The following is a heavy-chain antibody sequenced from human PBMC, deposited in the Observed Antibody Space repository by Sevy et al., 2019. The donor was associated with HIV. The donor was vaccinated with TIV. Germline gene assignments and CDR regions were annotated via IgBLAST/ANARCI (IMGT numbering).Heavy chain of an antibody. D-gene: IGHD6-13*01. CDR1: GGSISSYY. CDR3: ARSLRQQLVHRGRFDP. Sequence: SETLSLTCTVSGGSISSYYWSWIRQPPGKGLEWIGYIYCSGSTNYNPSLKSRVTISVDTSKNQFSLKLGSVTAADTAMYYCARSLRQQLVHRGRFDPWGQGTLVTVSS. CDR2: IYCSGST. J-gene: IGHJ5*02. V-gene: IGHV4-59*01.